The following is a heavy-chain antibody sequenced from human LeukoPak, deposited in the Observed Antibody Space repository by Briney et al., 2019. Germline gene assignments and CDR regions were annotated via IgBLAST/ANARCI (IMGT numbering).Heavy chain of an antibody. CDR1: GYSFTSYW. CDR2: IYPGDSDT. J-gene: IGHJ3*02. CDR3: ARQYCSGGSCQRPDAFDI. D-gene: IGHD2-15*01. V-gene: IGHV5-51*01. Sequence: GESLKISCKGSGYSFTSYWIGWVRQMPGKGLEWMGIIYPGDSDTRYSPSFQGQVTISADKSISTAYLQWSSLKASDSAVYHCARQYCSGGSCQRPDAFDIWGQGTMVTVSS.